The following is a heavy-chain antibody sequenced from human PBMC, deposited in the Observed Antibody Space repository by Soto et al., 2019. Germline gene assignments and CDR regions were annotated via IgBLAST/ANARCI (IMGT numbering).Heavy chain of an antibody. CDR3: ARDHRDGYNDY. J-gene: IGHJ4*02. CDR1: GFTFSSYA. Sequence: QVQLVESGGGVVQPGRSLRLSCAASGFTFSSYAMHWVRQAPGKGLEWVAVISYDGSNKYYADSVKGRFTISRDNSKNTLYLQMNSLRAEDTAVYYCARDHRDGYNDYWGQGTLVTVSS. V-gene: IGHV3-30-3*01. CDR2: ISYDGSNK. D-gene: IGHD5-12*01.